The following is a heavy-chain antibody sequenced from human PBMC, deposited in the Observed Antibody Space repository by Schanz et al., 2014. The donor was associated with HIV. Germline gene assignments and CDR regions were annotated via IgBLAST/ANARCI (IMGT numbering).Heavy chain of an antibody. D-gene: IGHD3-22*01. Sequence: QVQLVQSGAELKKPGASVKVSCKASGYTFTSYYIHWVRQAPGQGLEWMGWINPNSGGTNLAQKLEGRVTMTIDRSIPTASMELSRLNSDDTAMYFCTRLHYYYDRSGFSFDCWGQGTLVTVSS. J-gene: IGHJ4*02. V-gene: IGHV1-2*02. CDR2: INPNSGGT. CDR3: TRLHYYYDRSGFSFDC. CDR1: GYTFTSYY.